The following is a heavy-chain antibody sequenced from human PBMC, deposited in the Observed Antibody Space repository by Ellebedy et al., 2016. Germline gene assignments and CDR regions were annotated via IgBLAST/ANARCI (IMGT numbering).Heavy chain of an antibody. CDR3: ARDPNRNSGWSFDP. V-gene: IGHV3-33*01. J-gene: IGHJ5*02. CDR2: IWYDGSNK. CDR1: GFNFNSYG. D-gene: IGHD6-19*01. Sequence: GESLKISXVVSGFNFNSYGMHWVRQAPGKGLEWVAVIWYDGSNKYYADSVKGRFTISRDNSKNTLYLQMNSLRAEDTAVYYCARDPNRNSGWSFDPWGQGTLVTVSS.